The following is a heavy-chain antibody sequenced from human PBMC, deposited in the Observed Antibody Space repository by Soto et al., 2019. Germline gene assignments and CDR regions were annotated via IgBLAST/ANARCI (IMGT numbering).Heavy chain of an antibody. J-gene: IGHJ4*02. CDR1: GGTFSSYA. Sequence: ASVKVSCKASGGTFSSYAISWVRQAPGQGLEWMGGIIPIFGTANYAQKFQGRVTITADESTSTAYMELSSLRSEDTAVYYCARVGYCSGGSCYTLLDWGQGTLVTVSS. CDR2: IIPIFGTA. D-gene: IGHD2-15*01. V-gene: IGHV1-69*13. CDR3: ARVGYCSGGSCYTLLD.